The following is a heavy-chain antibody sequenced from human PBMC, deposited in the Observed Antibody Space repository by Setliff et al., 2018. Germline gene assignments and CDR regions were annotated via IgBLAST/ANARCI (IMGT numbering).Heavy chain of an antibody. D-gene: IGHD1-26*01. J-gene: IGHJ4*02. Sequence: PSETLSLTCTVSGGSISSYYWSWIRQPPGKGLEWIGYIYYSGSTNYNPSLKSRVTISMGTSKNQFSLKVPSVTAADTAVYYCARSFSRSGKFLLDYWGQGALVTVSS. CDR3: ARSFSRSGKFLLDY. CDR1: GGSISSYY. V-gene: IGHV4-59*12. CDR2: IYYSGST.